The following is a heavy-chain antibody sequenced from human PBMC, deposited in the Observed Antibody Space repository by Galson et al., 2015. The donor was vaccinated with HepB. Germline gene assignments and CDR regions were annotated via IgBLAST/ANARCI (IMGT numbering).Heavy chain of an antibody. J-gene: IGHJ4*02. CDR3: ARAKEGRGYFDY. CDR2: AYHSGGT. D-gene: IGHD3-10*01. CDR1: ISNDRW. Sequence: ISNDRWWSWVRQPPGEGLEWIGEAYHSGGTNYRPSLKSRVTISVDKSKNQFSLKLTSVTAADTAVYYCARAKEGRGYFDYWGQGTLVTVSS. V-gene: IGHV4-4*02.